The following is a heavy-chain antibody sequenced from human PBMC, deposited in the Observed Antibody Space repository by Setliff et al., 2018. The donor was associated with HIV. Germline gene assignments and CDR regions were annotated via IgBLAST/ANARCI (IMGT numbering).Heavy chain of an antibody. D-gene: IGHD3-10*01. CDR2: INPSGGST. J-gene: IGHJ4*02. CDR1: GYTFTSYS. CDR3: ARGGYHGFGSYGDY. V-gene: IGHV1-46*01. Sequence: ASVKVSCKASGYTFTSYSLHWVRQAPGQGLEWMGVINPSGGSTAYAENFQGRVTMTRDTSTSTVYMEMRGLKSDDTAVYYCARGGYHGFGSYGDYWGQGTLVTVSS.